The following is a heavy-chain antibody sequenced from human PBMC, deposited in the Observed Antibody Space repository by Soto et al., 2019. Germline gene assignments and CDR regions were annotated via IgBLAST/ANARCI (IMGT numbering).Heavy chain of an antibody. CDR2: IKGDGNEI. CDR3: ARLVSAAANDY. J-gene: IGHJ4*02. Sequence: EVQLVESGGGLVQPGGSLRLSCAAGAFTFSSYWKSWVRQAPGKGLEWVANIKGDGNEIYYVDSVKGRFTISRDNAKNSLYLQMNSLRAEDTAVYYCARLVSAAANDYWGQGALVTVSS. CDR1: AFTFSSYW. D-gene: IGHD1-26*01. V-gene: IGHV3-7*04.